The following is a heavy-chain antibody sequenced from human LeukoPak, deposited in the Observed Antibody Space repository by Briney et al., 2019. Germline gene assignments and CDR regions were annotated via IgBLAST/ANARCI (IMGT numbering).Heavy chain of an antibody. CDR3: ARLSTHDHIWGSYRYPNRDY. CDR1: GGSFSGYY. Sequence: SETLSLTCAVYGGSFSGYYWSWIRQPPGKGLEWIGEINHSGSTNYNPSLKSRVTISVDTSKNQFSLKLGSVTAADTAVYYCARLSTHDHIWGSYRYPNRDYWGQGTLVTVSS. CDR2: INHSGST. J-gene: IGHJ4*02. D-gene: IGHD3-16*02. V-gene: IGHV4-34*01.